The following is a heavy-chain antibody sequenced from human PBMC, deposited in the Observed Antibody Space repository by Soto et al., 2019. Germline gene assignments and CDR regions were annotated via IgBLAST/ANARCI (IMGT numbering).Heavy chain of an antibody. CDR1: GFTFSSYA. V-gene: IGHV3-23*01. CDR2: ISGSGGST. CDR3: ATSIDYGDYGTPFDY. J-gene: IGHJ4*02. D-gene: IGHD4-17*01. Sequence: EVQLLESGGGLVQPGGSLRLSCAASGFTFSSYAMSWVRQAPGKGLEWVSAISGSGGSTYYAGSVKGWFTISRDNSKNTLYLQMNSLRAEDTAVYYCATSIDYGDYGTPFDYWGQGPLVTVSS.